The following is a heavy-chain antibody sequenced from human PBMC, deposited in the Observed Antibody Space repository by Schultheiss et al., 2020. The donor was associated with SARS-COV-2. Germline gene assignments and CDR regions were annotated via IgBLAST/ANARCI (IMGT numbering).Heavy chain of an antibody. CDR2: IYYSGST. CDR3: ARDRLGVIDY. Sequence: GSLRLSCTVSGGSISSGDYYWSWIRQPPGKGLEWIGSIYYSGSTYYNPSLKSRVTISVDTSKNQFSLKLSSVTAADTAVYYCARDRLGVIDYWGQGTLVTVSS. J-gene: IGHJ4*02. V-gene: IGHV4-39*07. CDR1: GGSISSGDYY.